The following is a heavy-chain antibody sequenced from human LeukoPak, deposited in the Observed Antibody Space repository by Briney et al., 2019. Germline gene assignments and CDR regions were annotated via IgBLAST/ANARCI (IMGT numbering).Heavy chain of an antibody. V-gene: IGHV4-38-2*02. CDR1: GYSISSGYY. J-gene: IGHJ3*02. Sequence: SETLSLTCTVSGYSISSGYYWGWIRQPPGKGLEWIGSIYHSGSTYYNPSLKSRVTISVDTSKNQFSLKLSSVTAADTAVYYCARDLAGDYSPDAFDIWGQGTMVTVSS. CDR2: IYHSGST. D-gene: IGHD4-17*01. CDR3: ARDLAGDYSPDAFDI.